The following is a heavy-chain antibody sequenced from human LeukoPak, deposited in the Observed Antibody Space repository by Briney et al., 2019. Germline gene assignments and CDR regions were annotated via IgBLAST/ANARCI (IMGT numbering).Heavy chain of an antibody. D-gene: IGHD3-22*01. CDR1: GYSFTSYW. Sequence: AESLKISCKGSGYSFTSYWIGWVRQMPGKGLEWMGIIYPGDSDTRYSPSFQGQVTISADKSISTAYLQWSSLKASDTAMYYCATTYYYDSSGYPYYFDYWGQGTLVTVSS. V-gene: IGHV5-51*01. CDR3: ATTYYYDSSGYPYYFDY. J-gene: IGHJ4*02. CDR2: IYPGDSDT.